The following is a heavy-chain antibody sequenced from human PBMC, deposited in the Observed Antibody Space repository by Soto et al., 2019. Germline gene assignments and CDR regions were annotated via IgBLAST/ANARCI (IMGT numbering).Heavy chain of an antibody. D-gene: IGHD2-2*01. Sequence: EVQLVESGGGLVQPGGSLRLSCAASGFTLSDYYMHWARQAPGKGLVWVSRISNDGSNTDYADSVKGRFTISRDNAKNTMHLQMNCLRAEDTAVYYCARVPDCSSSGCYSYFDIWGQGTLVTVSS. CDR2: ISNDGSNT. J-gene: IGHJ4*02. V-gene: IGHV3-74*01. CDR3: ARVPDCSSSGCYSYFDI. CDR1: GFTLSDYY.